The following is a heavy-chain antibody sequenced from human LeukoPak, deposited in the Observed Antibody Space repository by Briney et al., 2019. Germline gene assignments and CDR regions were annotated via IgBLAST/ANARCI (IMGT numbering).Heavy chain of an antibody. D-gene: IGHD2-2*01. Sequence: SVKVSCKASGYTFTSYDINWVRQATGQGLEWMGGIVPIFGTANYAQKFQGRVTITADESTGTAYMDLSSLRYEDTAVYYCARVVNPTYCSSPRCYWKGWFDPWGQGTLVTVSS. CDR3: ARVVNPTYCSSPRCYWKGWFDP. CDR2: IVPIFGTA. V-gene: IGHV1-69*13. CDR1: GYTFTSYD. J-gene: IGHJ5*02.